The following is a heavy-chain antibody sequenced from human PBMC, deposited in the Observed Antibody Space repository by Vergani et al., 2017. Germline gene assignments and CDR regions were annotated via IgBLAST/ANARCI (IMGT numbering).Heavy chain of an antibody. CDR1: GGSISSGDYY. J-gene: IGHJ5*02. CDR3: ARGHSSGPHAHNNWFDP. V-gene: IGHV4-30-4*08. CDR2: IYYSGST. Sequence: QVQLQESGPGLVKPSQTLSLTCTVSGGSISSGDYYWSWIRQPPGKGLEWIGYIYYSGSTYYNPSLKSRVTISVDTSKNQFSLKLSSVTAADTAVYYCARGHSSGPHAHNNWFDPWGQGTLVTVSS. D-gene: IGHD6-19*01.